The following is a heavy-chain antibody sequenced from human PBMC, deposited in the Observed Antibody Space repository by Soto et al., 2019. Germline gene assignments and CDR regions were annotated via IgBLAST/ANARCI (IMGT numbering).Heavy chain of an antibody. CDR2: ISSNGGPT. J-gene: IGHJ4*02. V-gene: IGHV3-64D*06. Sequence: GGSLRLSCSVSGFTFSSYAMHWVRQAPGKGLEYVSSISSNGGPTYYVDSVKGRFTISRDNSKNTLYLQMSSLRPEDTAVYYCVKDRWVDFWGQGTLVTAPQ. D-gene: IGHD1-26*01. CDR1: GFTFSSYA. CDR3: VKDRWVDF.